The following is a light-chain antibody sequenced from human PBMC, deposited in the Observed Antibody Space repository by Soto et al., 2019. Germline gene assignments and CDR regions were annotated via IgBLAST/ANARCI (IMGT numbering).Light chain of an antibody. J-gene: IGKJ1*01. CDR3: MQGTRWRLT. CDR2: KVS. Sequence: DVVLTQSPLSLPVALGQPASISCRSSQSLVFSDGNTYLNWFQQRPGRSPRRLIYKVSNRDSGVPDSLSCSGEGTEFTLNISIVQAEDVGVYYCMQGTRWRLTFGQGTKVEIK. V-gene: IGKV2-30*01. CDR1: QSLVFSDGNTY.